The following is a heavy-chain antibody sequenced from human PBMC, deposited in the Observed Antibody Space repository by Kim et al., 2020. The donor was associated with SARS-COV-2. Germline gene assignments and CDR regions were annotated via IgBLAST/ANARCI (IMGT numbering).Heavy chain of an antibody. CDR1: GYSFTSYW. CDR3: ARAGRGSMVRGVIPGVDY. D-gene: IGHD3-10*01. J-gene: IGHJ4*02. V-gene: IGHV5-51*01. Sequence: GESLKISCKGSGYSFTSYWIGWVRQMPGKGLEWMGIIYPGDSDTRYSPSFQGQVTISADKSISTAYLQWSSLKASDTAMYYCARAGRGSMVRGVIPGVDYWGQGTLVTVSS. CDR2: IYPGDSDT.